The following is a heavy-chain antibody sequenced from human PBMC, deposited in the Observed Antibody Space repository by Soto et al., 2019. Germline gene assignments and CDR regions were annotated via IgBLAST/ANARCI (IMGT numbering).Heavy chain of an antibody. V-gene: IGHV3-30-3*01. CDR2: ISFDGNNK. CDR3: ASISGLSAQEGY. D-gene: IGHD3-10*01. J-gene: IGHJ4*02. Sequence: QVQLVESGGGVVQPGWSLRLSCAASGFTFSSYALHWLRQAPGKGLEWVAVISFDGNNKYYADSVKGRFTISRDNSRNTLYLQMHSLRPEDTAVYCWASISGLSAQEGYWGQGTLVTVSS. CDR1: GFTFSSYA.